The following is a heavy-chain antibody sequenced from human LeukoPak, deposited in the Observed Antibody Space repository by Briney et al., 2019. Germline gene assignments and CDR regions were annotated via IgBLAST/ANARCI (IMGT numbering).Heavy chain of an antibody. V-gene: IGHV4-30-4*08. CDR1: GGSIDSGDSF. Sequence: PSETLSLTCNVSGGSIDSGDSFWGWLRQSPGKGLEWMGHIENRGTTYYGPTLKSRLTISIDTSKNQFSLHLRSVTAADAAVYFCARNFDYWGAFDIWGQGTTVTVSS. J-gene: IGHJ3*02. D-gene: IGHD3-3*01. CDR2: IENRGTT. CDR3: ARNFDYWGAFDI.